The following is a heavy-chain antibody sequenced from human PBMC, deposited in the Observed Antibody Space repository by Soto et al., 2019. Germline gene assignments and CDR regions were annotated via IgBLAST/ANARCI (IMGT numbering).Heavy chain of an antibody. V-gene: IGHV1-69*02. J-gene: IGHJ5*02. D-gene: IGHD2-2*01. CDR3: ARGYCCSTSCLGYWFDP. CDR2: IIPILGIA. Sequence: QVQLVQSGAEVKKPGSSVKVSCKASGGTFSSYTISWVRQAPGQGLEWMGRIIPILGIANYAQKFQGRVTITADKSTSTAYMELSSLRSEDTAVYYCARGYCCSTSCLGYWFDPWGQGTLVTVSS. CDR1: GGTFSSYT.